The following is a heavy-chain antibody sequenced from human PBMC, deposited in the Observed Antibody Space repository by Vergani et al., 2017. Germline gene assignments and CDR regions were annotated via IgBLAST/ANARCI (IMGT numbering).Heavy chain of an antibody. V-gene: IGHV4-38-2*01. CDR2: IYHSGST. CDR1: GYSISSGYY. J-gene: IGHJ4*02. D-gene: IGHD3-22*01. Sequence: QVQLQESGPGLVKPSETLSLTCAVSGYSISSGYYWGWIRQPPGKGLEWIGSIYHSGSTYYNPSLKSRVTISVDTSKNQFSLKLSSVTAADTAVYYCARQVMIVVVKGWSQGTLVTVSS. CDR3: ARQVMIVVVKG.